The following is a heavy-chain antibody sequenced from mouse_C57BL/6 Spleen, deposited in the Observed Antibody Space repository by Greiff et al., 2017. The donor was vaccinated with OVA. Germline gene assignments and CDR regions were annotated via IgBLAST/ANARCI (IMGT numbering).Heavy chain of an antibody. CDR2: IDPETGGT. V-gene: IGHV1-15*01. Sequence: VQLQQSGAELVRPGASVTLSCKASGYTFTDYDMHWVKQTPVHGLEWIGAIDPETGGTAYNQKFKGKAILTEDKSSNTAYMKLRSLTSEDSAVYYCTRGATGNYFGYWGQGTTLTVSS. CDR1: GYTFTDYD. CDR3: TRGATGNYFGY. D-gene: IGHD4-1*02. J-gene: IGHJ2*01.